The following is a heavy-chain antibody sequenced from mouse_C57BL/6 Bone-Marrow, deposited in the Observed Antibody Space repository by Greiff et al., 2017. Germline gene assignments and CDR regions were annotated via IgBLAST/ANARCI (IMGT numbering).Heavy chain of an antibody. CDR3: ARILSYYYGSSYDAMDY. CDR1: GFSLSNFGMG. Sequence: QVTLKVSGPGILQPSQTLSLTCSFSGFSLSNFGMGVGWIRQPSGKGLEWLAHIWWDDDKYYNPALKSRLTISKDTSKNQVFLKIANVDTADTATYYCARILSYYYGSSYDAMDYWGQGTSVTVSS. V-gene: IGHV8-8*01. J-gene: IGHJ4*01. CDR2: IWWDDDK. D-gene: IGHD1-1*01.